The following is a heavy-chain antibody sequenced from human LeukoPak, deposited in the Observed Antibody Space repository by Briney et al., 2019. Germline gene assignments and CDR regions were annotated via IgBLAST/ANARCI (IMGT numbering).Heavy chain of an antibody. J-gene: IGHJ4*02. Sequence: SQTLSLTCAISGDSVSSNSAAWNWIRHSPSRGLEWLGRTYYRSKRYNDYAVSVKSRITINPDTSKNQFSLQLNSVAPEETAVEYCAKTIHSSGWSYFDYWGQGTLVTVSS. D-gene: IGHD6-13*01. CDR2: TYYRSKRYN. V-gene: IGHV6-1*01. CDR1: GDSVSSNSAA. CDR3: AKTIHSSGWSYFDY.